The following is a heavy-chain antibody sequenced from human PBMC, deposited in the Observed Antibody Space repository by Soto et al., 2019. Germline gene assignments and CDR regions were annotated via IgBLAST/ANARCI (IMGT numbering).Heavy chain of an antibody. CDR2: ISGSGDST. Sequence: GGSLRLSCAASGFTFSSYAMSWVRQAPGKGLEWVSGISGSGDSTYYADSVKGRSTISRDNSKNTLYLQMNSLRAEDTAVYYCAKAMGGYYYDSSGYSSYYGMDVWGQGTTVTVSS. CDR1: GFTFSSYA. J-gene: IGHJ6*02. V-gene: IGHV3-23*01. CDR3: AKAMGGYYYDSSGYSSYYGMDV. D-gene: IGHD3-22*01.